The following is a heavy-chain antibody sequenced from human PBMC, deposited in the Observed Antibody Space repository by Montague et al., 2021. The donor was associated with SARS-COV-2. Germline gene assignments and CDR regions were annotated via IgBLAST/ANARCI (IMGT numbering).Heavy chain of an antibody. Sequence: SETLSLTCAVYRGSVKSYYWTWIRQAPGKGLAWIGEINHSGTTSYNPSLKNRVSISLDKSKNQLSLRRNSVTAADTAVYYCASPKEGSGYYRPFDYWGQGILATVSS. V-gene: IGHV4-34*01. CDR3: ASPKEGSGYYRPFDY. D-gene: IGHD3-22*01. CDR2: INHSGTT. J-gene: IGHJ4*02. CDR1: RGSVKSYY.